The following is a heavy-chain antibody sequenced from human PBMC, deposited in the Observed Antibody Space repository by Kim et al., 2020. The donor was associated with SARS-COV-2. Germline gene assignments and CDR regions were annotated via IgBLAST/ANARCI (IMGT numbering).Heavy chain of an antibody. CDR3: ARGGGPFPVKGWFDP. CDR2: INHSGST. V-gene: IGHV4-34*01. CDR1: GGSFSGYY. Sequence: SETLSLTCAVYGGSFSGYYWSWIRQPPGKGLEWIGEINHSGSTNYNPSLKSRVTISVDTSKNQFSLKLSSVTAADTAVYYCARGGGPFPVKGWFDPWGQGTLVTVSS. J-gene: IGHJ5*02. D-gene: IGHD3-10*01.